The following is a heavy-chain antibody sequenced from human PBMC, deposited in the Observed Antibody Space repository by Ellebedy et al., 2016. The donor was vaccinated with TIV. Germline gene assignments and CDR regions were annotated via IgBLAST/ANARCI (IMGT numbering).Heavy chain of an antibody. CDR1: GGTFSSYA. V-gene: IGHV1-69*13. CDR2: IIPIFGTA. J-gene: IGHJ3*02. CDR3: AVEIATVVTPIDI. D-gene: IGHD4-23*01. Sequence: SVKVSCXASGGTFSSYAISWVRQAPGQGLEWMGGIIPIFGTANYAQKFQGRVTITADESTSTAYMELSSLRSEDTAVYYCAVEIATVVTPIDIWGQGTMVTVSS.